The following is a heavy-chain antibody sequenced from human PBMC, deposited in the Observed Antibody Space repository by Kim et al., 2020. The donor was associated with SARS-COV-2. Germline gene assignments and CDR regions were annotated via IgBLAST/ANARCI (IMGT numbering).Heavy chain of an antibody. CDR2: IYSGGSST. CDR1: GFTFSSYA. CDR3: AKDSMVGAFDI. V-gene: IGHV3-23*03. J-gene: IGHJ3*02. D-gene: IGHD3-10*01. Sequence: GGSLRLSCAASGFTFSSYAMSWVRQAPGKGLEWVSVIYSGGSSTYYADSVKGRFTISRDNSKNTLYLQMNSLRAEDTAVYYCAKDSMVGAFDIWGQGTMVTVSS.